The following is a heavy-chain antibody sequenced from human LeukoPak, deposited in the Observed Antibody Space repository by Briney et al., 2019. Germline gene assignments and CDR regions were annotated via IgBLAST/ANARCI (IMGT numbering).Heavy chain of an antibody. CDR1: EGTFSSYA. CDR2: IIPIFATA. Sequence: SVKVSCKASEGTFSSYAISWVRQAPGQGLEWMGGIIPIFATANYAQKFQGRVTITADESTNIAYMELSSLRSEDTALYYCAGGPYYYDSSGYNVFDYWGQGTLVTVSS. V-gene: IGHV1-69*13. CDR3: AGGPYYYDSSGYNVFDY. D-gene: IGHD3-22*01. J-gene: IGHJ4*02.